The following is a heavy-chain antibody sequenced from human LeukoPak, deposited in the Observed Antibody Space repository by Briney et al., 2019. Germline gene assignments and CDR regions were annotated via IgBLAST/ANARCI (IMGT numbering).Heavy chain of an antibody. Sequence: GGSLRLSCAASGFTFSSYGMHWVRQAPGKGLEWVAGISGSGVTTYYADSVKGRFTISRDNSKNTLYLQVNSLRAEDTAVYHCAKDRVGPMFYFDYWGQGTLVTVCS. CDR1: GFTFSSYG. J-gene: IGHJ4*02. V-gene: IGHV3-23*01. D-gene: IGHD1-26*01. CDR2: ISGSGVTT. CDR3: AKDRVGPMFYFDY.